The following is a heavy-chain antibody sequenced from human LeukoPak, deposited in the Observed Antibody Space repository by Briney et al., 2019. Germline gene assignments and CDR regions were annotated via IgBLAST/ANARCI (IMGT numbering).Heavy chain of an antibody. V-gene: IGHV3-7*04. D-gene: IGHD3-22*01. J-gene: IGHJ4*02. CDR2: TNQDGSEK. CDR1: GFTFSSHW. Sequence: GGSLRLSCAASGFTFSSHWMNWVRQAPGKGLEWVATTNQDGSEKYYLDSVKGRFTISRDNANNSLFLQMNSVRAEDTAVYYCARVQYDTSGYYLWGGYDYWGQGTLVTVSS. CDR3: ARVQYDTSGYYLWGGYDY.